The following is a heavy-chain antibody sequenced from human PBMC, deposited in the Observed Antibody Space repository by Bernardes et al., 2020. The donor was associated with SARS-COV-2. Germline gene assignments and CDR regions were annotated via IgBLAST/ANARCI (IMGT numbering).Heavy chain of an antibody. D-gene: IGHD6-19*01. Sequence: SGPTLVKPTQTLTLTCTFSGFSLNTSGMCVAWIRQPPGKALEWLARIDWDDDKFYTTSLKTRLTISKDTSKNQVVLTMTNMDPVDTATYYCARIIRAGSGWYRLDSWGQGTLVTVSS. CDR3: ARIIRAGSGWYRLDS. CDR1: GFSLNTSGMC. CDR2: IDWDDDK. V-gene: IGHV2-70*17. J-gene: IGHJ4*02.